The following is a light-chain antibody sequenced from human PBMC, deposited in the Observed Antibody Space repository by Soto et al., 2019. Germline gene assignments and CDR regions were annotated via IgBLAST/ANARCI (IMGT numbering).Light chain of an antibody. V-gene: IGKV1-9*01. CDR2: EES. J-gene: IGKJ4*01. CDR3: QHVKTYPRT. Sequence: DIHLTQSPSFLSASVGDRVTITCRPSQAVPNNMAWYQQKPGKPPNLLIYEESTLHSGVPSRFSGRKSGTQFTLTIDSLQPEDFATYYCQHVKTYPRTFGGGTKLDIK. CDR1: QAVPNN.